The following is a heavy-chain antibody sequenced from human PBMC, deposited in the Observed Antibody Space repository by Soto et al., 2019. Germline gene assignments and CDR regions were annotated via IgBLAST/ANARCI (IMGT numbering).Heavy chain of an antibody. Sequence: QVQLAQSRAEVKKPGASVKVSCKASGHTSSSYYMHWVRQAPGQGLVWMGVISPSGDYTSFTQKLHGRVSVIRASPTNTVYIEFSSLRFDDTAVSYCTRAPPPTGLLDYWGQGALACVSS. CDR1: GHTSSSYY. CDR2: ISPSGDYT. J-gene: IGHJ4*02. CDR3: TRAPPPTGLLDY. V-gene: IGHV1-46*04. D-gene: IGHD1-1*01.